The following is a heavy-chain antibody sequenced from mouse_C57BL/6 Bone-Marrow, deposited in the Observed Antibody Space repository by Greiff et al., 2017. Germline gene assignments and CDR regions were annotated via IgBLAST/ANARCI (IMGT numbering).Heavy chain of an antibody. D-gene: IGHD1-1*01. Sequence: QVQLKESGAELARPGASVKLSCKASGYTFTSYGISWVKQRPGQGLEWIGEIYPKSGNTYYNEKFKGKATLTADTSSSTAYMELRSLTSEDAAFYFCARGGYYYGSSSWFAYWGQGTLVTVSA. J-gene: IGHJ3*01. CDR2: IYPKSGNT. V-gene: IGHV1-81*01. CDR3: ARGGYYYGSSSWFAY. CDR1: GYTFTSYG.